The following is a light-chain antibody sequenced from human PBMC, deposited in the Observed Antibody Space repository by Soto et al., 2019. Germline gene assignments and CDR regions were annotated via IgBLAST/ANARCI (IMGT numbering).Light chain of an antibody. V-gene: IGKV3-15*01. CDR1: QSVRGN. J-gene: IGKJ5*01. Sequence: EVVLTQSPATLSLSPGERVILSCGASQSVRGNYLAWYQQKPGQAPRLLIYGASTRATGIPARFSGSVSGTELTITISSLKSEDSAVYYCQQYDNWPITFGQGTRLEIK. CDR2: GAS. CDR3: QQYDNWPIT.